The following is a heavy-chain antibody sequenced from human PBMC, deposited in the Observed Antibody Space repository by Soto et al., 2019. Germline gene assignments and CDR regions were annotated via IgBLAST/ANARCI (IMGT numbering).Heavy chain of an antibody. CDR1: GFTFDDYA. CDR2: ISWNSGSI. CDR3: AKGGRHWYFDL. Sequence: EVQLVESGGGLVQPGRSLRLSCAASGFTFDDYAMHWVRQAPGKGLEWVSGISWNSGSIGYADSVKGRFTIPRDNAKNSLYLQMNSLRAEDTALYYCAKGGRHWYFDLWGRGTLVTVSS. J-gene: IGHJ2*01. V-gene: IGHV3-9*01.